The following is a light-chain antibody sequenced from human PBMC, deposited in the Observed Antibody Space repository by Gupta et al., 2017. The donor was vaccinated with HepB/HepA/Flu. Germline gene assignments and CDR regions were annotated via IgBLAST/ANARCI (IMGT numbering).Light chain of an antibody. CDR1: QSVSAW. CDR2: QAS. Sequence: DIQMTQSPSTLSASVGDRVTITCRASQSVSAWVAWYQQKPEKPPKLLISQASILEDGVPSRFSGSGSGTEFTLSISSLQSDDFATYYCQQHGDYVRTFGQGTKV. CDR3: QQHGDYVRT. J-gene: IGKJ1*01. V-gene: IGKV1-5*03.